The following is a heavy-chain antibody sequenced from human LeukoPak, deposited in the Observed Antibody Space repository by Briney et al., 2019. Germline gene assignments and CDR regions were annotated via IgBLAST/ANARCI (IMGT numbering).Heavy chain of an antibody. J-gene: IGHJ4*02. CDR1: GFTFSSYE. CDR3: ARAGYSYGFVGGTYFDY. CDR2: ISSSGGII. D-gene: IGHD5-18*01. Sequence: GGSLRLSCAASGFTFSSYEMNWVRQAPGKGLEWVAYISSSGGIIYYADSVKGRFTISRDNAKNSLYLQMNSLRAEDTAVYYCARAGYSYGFVGGTYFDYWGQGTLVTVSS. V-gene: IGHV3-48*03.